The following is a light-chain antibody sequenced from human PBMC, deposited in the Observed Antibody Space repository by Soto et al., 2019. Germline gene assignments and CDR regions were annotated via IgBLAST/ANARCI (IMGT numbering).Light chain of an antibody. J-gene: IGKJ2*01. Sequence: EIVMTQSPATLAASPGERVTLSCRASQTVSTNLAWYQQKRGQAPRLLIYGASTRATDLPARFSGSGSGTEFTLTISSLQSEDFGVYYCQQYYYRPPYTFGKGTKLEIK. CDR3: QQYYYRPPYT. CDR1: QTVSTN. V-gene: IGKV3-15*01. CDR2: GAS.